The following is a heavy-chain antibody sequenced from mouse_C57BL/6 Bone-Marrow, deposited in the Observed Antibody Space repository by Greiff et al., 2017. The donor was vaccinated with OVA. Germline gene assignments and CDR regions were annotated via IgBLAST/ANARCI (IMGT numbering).Heavy chain of an antibody. Sequence: DVQLVESGGGLVQPGGSLKLSCAASGFTFSDVYMYRIRQTPEKSLVWVAYISNGGGSTYYPATVKSRITISRDKAKNTLYLHMSRLKTEDTAMYYCARLDDMDYWGQGTSVTVSA. CDR1: GFTFSDVY. V-gene: IGHV5-12*01. CDR3: ARLDDMDY. CDR2: ISNGGGST. J-gene: IGHJ4*01.